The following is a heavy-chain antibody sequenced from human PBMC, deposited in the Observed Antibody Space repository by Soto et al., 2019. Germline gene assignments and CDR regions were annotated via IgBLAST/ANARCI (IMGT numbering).Heavy chain of an antibody. CDR1: GGSISSYY. CDR2: IYYSGST. CDR3: ARQLPGGYDLNY. D-gene: IGHD5-12*01. Sequence: SETLSLTCTVSGGSISSYYWSWIRQPPGKGLEWIGYIYYSGSTNYNPSLKSRVTISVDTSKNQFSLKLSSVTAADTAVYYCARQLPGGYDLNYWGQGTLVTSPQ. J-gene: IGHJ4*02. V-gene: IGHV4-59*01.